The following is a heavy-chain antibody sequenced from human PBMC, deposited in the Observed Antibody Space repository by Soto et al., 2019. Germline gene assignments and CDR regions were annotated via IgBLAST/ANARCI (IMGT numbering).Heavy chain of an antibody. CDR1: GFTFEDHT. D-gene: IGHD3-22*01. CDR2: ISWDGDSA. CDR3: AKGFYYYDSSGHPPDY. V-gene: IGHV3-43*01. J-gene: IGHJ4*02. Sequence: SLRLSCAASGFTFEDHTMHWVRQAPGKGLEWVSLISWDGDSAYYADSVKGRFTISRDNSKNSLYLQMNSLRTEDTALYYCAKGFYYYDSSGHPPDYWGQGTLVTVSS.